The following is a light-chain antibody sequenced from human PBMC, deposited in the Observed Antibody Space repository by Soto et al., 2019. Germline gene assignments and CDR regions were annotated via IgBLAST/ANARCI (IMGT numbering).Light chain of an antibody. CDR1: ESISRH. V-gene: IGKV1-39*01. CDR2: AAS. Sequence: DIQMTQSPSSLSASVGDRVTITCRASESISRHLNWYQQKPGKAPKLLIYAASSLQNGVPSRFSGSGSGTDFTLTIRNLQPEDFATYYCEQSYSTLSITCGQGKRLEIK. CDR3: EQSYSTLSIT. J-gene: IGKJ5*01.